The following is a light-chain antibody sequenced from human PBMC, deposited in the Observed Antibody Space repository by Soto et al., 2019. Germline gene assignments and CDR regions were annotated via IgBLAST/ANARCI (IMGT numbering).Light chain of an antibody. J-gene: IGLJ1*01. CDR1: SSEVGRHNI. Sequence: QSALTQPRSVSGSPGQSVTISCTATSSEVGRHNIVSWYQQHPGKVPRLIIYEVSKRSSGVPDRFSGSKSGSTASLIISGLQFEDEDDYCCSAHSEQNPHVFGTGTKVTVL. V-gene: IGLV2-11*01. CDR3: SAHSEQNPHV. CDR2: EVS.